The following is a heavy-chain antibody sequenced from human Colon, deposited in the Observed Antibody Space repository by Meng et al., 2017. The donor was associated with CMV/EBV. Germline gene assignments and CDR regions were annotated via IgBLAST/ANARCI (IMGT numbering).Heavy chain of an antibody. CDR2: GNGDGSNV. D-gene: IGHD3-22*01. J-gene: IGHJ4*02. V-gene: IGHV3-74*01. CDR1: GFSLSDRW. CDR3: ARENYYESNGYYGGVDY. Sequence: GGSLRLSYAVSGFSLSDRWMHWVRQAPGKGLEWVSGGNGDGSNVFYADFVKGRFTISRDNAKNSLYLQMNSLRAEDTAMYYCARENYYESNGYYGGVDYWGQGTLVTVSS.